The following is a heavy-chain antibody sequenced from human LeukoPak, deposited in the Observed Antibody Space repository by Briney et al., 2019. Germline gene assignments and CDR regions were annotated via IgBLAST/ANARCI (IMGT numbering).Heavy chain of an antibody. D-gene: IGHD5-18*01. CDR1: GFTFDDYA. Sequence: PGGSLRLSCAASGFTFDDYAMSWVRQTPGKGLEWVSGISWNSGSRDYADSVKGRFTISRDNAKNSLYLQMNSLRAEDMALYYCAKGGYRGMAGHFDYWGQGTLVTVSS. V-gene: IGHV3-9*03. CDR2: ISWNSGSR. J-gene: IGHJ4*02. CDR3: AKGGYRGMAGHFDY.